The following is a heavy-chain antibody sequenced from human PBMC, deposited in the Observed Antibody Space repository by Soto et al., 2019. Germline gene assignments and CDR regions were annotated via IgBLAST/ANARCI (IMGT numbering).Heavy chain of an antibody. CDR2: VYYRGST. J-gene: IGHJ4*01. CDR3: VRQVSATGYYFDN. D-gene: IGHD6-13*01. Sequence: PSETLSLTCTVSGASISSSSYYWGWIRQPPGKGLEWIGNVYYRGSTYYSPSLKSRVIVSVDTSNNVFSLRLSSVTAADTAVYYCVRQVSATGYYFDNWGHGSLVTVS. V-gene: IGHV4-39*01. CDR1: GASISSSSYY.